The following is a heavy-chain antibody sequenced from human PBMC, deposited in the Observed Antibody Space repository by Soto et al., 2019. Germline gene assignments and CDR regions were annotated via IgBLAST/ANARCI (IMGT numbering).Heavy chain of an antibody. Sequence: SETLSLTCAVSGGSISSSNWWSWVRQPPGKGLEWIGEIYHSGSTNYNPSLKSRVTISVDTSKNQFSLKLSSVTAADTAVYYCAGGYSSSWYLWFDPWGQGTLVTVSS. CDR3: AGGYSSSWYLWFDP. J-gene: IGHJ5*02. CDR2: IYHSGST. CDR1: GGSISSSNW. V-gene: IGHV4-4*02. D-gene: IGHD6-13*01.